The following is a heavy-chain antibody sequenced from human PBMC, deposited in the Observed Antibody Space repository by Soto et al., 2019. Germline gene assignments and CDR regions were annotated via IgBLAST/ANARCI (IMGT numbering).Heavy chain of an antibody. CDR2: IGTAGDT. Sequence: GGSLRLSCAASGFTFSSYDMHWVRQATGKGLEWVSAIGTAGDTYYPGSVKGRFTISRENAKNSLYLQMNSLRAEDTAVYYCARGYDSSGMDVWGQGTTVTVSS. J-gene: IGHJ6*02. D-gene: IGHD3-22*01. CDR1: GFTFSSYD. V-gene: IGHV3-13*01. CDR3: ARGYDSSGMDV.